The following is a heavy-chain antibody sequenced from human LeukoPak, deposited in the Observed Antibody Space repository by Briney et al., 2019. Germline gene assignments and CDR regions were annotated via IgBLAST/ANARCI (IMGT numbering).Heavy chain of an antibody. D-gene: IGHD4-23*01. V-gene: IGHV3-23*01. Sequence: GGSLRLSCAASGFTFSRYWIHWVRQAPGKGLEWVSAISGSGGSTYYADSVKGRFTISRDNSKNTLYLQMNSLRAEDTAVYYCAKDPSARYYRGLGYWGXXTLVTVSS. CDR2: ISGSGGST. J-gene: IGHJ4*01. CDR3: AKDPSARYYRGLGY. CDR1: GFTFSRYW.